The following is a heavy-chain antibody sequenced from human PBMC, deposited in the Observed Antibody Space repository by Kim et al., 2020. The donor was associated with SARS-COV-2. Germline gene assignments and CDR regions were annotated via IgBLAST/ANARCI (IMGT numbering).Heavy chain of an antibody. J-gene: IGHJ4*02. CDR2: INHSGST. CDR1: GGSFSGYY. CDR3: ARGRSHLTYYYEKPKAEFDY. Sequence: SETLSLTCAVYGGSFSGYYWSWIRQPPGKGLEWIGEINHSGSTNYNPSLKSRVTISVDTSKNQFSLKLSSVTAADTAVYYCARGRSHLTYYYEKPKAEFDYWGQGTLVTVSS. V-gene: IGHV4-34*01. D-gene: IGHD3-22*01.